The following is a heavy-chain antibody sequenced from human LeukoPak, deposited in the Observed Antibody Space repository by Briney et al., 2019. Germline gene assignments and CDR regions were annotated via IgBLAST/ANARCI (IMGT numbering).Heavy chain of an antibody. V-gene: IGHV1-69*05. CDR3: ARGRDYYDSSDPYYFDY. Sequence: ASVKVSCKASGGTFSSYAISWVRQAPGQGLEWMGRIIPIFGTANYAQKFQGRVTITTDESTSTAYMELSSLRSEDTAVYYCARGRDYYDSSDPYYFDYWGQGTLVTVSS. D-gene: IGHD3-22*01. J-gene: IGHJ4*02. CDR2: IIPIFGTA. CDR1: GGTFSSYA.